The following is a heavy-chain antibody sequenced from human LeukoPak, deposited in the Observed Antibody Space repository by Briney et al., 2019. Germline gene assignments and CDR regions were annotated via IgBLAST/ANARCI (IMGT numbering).Heavy chain of an antibody. J-gene: IGHJ4*02. CDR3: ARLKGDYDYVWGSYRPTPFLDY. D-gene: IGHD3-16*02. CDR1: GGSISSSSYY. Sequence: SETLSLTCTVSGGSISSSSYYWGWIRQPPGKGLEWIGSIYYSGSTYYSPSLKSRVTISVDTSKNQCSLKLSSVTAADTAVYYCARLKGDYDYVWGSYRPTPFLDYWGQGTLVTVSS. V-gene: IGHV4-39*01. CDR2: IYYSGST.